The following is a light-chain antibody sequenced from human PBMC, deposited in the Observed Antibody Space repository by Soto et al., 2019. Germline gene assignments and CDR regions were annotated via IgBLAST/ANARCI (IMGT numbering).Light chain of an antibody. V-gene: IGKV3-20*01. J-gene: IGKJ3*01. CDR1: QTITRNF. CDR3: QRYGNSPPFP. Sequence: EIVLTQSPGTLSLSPGERATLSCRASQTITRNFLAWYQQKPGQAPRLLMYGASSRATGIPDRFSGGGSEIDFTLTISRLEPEDFAVYYCQRYGNSPPFPFGPGTKVDIK. CDR2: GAS.